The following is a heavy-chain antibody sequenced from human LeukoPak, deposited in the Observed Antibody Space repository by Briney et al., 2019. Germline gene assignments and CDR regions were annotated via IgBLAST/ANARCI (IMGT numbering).Heavy chain of an antibody. CDR3: ASHGRSGYFDY. CDR1: GGSISSGDYY. CDR2: IYYSGST. V-gene: IGHV4-30-4*01. J-gene: IGHJ4*02. Sequence: PSETLSLTCTVSGGSISSGDYYWSWIRQPPGKGLEWIGYIYYSGSTYYNPSLKSRVTISVDTSQNQFSLKLSSVTAADTAVYYCASHGRSGYFDYWGQGTLVTVSS. D-gene: IGHD3-22*01.